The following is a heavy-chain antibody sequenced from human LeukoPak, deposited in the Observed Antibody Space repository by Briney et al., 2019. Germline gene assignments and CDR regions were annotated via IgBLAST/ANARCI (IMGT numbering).Heavy chain of an antibody. D-gene: IGHD3-9*01. CDR3: ARPEYDILTGPHWYFDL. V-gene: IGHV4-34*01. Sequence: SETLSLTCAVYGGSFSGYYWSWIRQPPGKGLEWLVEINHSGCTNYNPSLKSRATTSVATSKNQFTLKLSSVTAADAAVYHCARPEYDILTGPHWYFDLWGRGTLVTVSS. CDR1: GGSFSGYY. J-gene: IGHJ2*01. CDR2: INHSGCT.